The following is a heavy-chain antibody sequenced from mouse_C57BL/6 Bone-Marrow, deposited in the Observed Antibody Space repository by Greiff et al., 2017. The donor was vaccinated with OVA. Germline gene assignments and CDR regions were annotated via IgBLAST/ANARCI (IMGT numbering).Heavy chain of an antibody. J-gene: IGHJ2*01. CDR1: GYTFTSYT. Sequence: QVQLQQSGAELARPGASVKMSCKASGYTFTSYTMHWVKQRPGQGLEWIGYINPSSGYTKYNQKFKDKATLTADKSSSTAYMQLSSLTSEDSAVYNWAFNINDTFNYGGQGTPLPVSS. V-gene: IGHV1-4*01. CDR2: INPSSGYT. D-gene: IGHD1-1*01. CDR3: AFNINDTFNY.